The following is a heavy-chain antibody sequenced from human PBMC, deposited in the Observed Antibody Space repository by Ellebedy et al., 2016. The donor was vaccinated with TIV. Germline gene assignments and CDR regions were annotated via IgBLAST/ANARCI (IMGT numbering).Heavy chain of an antibody. D-gene: IGHD3-22*01. CDR1: GGTFSSYA. CDR3: AAGRNYYDSSGYYFGSYYYGMDV. J-gene: IGHJ6*02. Sequence: SVKVSXXASGGTFSSYAISWVRQAPGQGLEWMGGIIPIFGTANYAQKFQGRVTITADKSTSTAYMELSSLRSEDTAVYYCAAGRNYYDSSGYYFGSYYYGMDVWGQGTTVTVSS. V-gene: IGHV1-69*06. CDR2: IIPIFGTA.